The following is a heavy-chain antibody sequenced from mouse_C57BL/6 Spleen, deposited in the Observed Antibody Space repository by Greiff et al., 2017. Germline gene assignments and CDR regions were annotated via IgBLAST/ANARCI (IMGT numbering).Heavy chain of an antibody. CDR1: GYTFTSYW. J-gene: IGHJ4*01. Sequence: VQLQQPGAELVRPGSSVKLSCKASGYTFTSYWMHWVKQRPIQGLEWIGNIDPSDSETHYNQKFKDKATLTVDKSSSTAYMQLSSLTSADSAVYYCARGTVVALGYAMDYWGQGTSVTVSS. CDR2: IDPSDSET. CDR3: ARGTVVALGYAMDY. V-gene: IGHV1-52*01. D-gene: IGHD1-1*01.